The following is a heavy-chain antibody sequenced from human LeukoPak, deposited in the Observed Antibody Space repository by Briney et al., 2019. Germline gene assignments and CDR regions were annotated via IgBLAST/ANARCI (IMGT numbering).Heavy chain of an antibody. CDR2: ISTSSSYI. CDR1: GFTFSSYS. Sequence: GGSLRLSCTASGFTFSSYSMNWVRQAPGKGLEWVSSISTSSSYIYYADSVKGRFTISRDNARNSLYLQMNTLRAEETAVYSCARGADGVSSNSRGWFDPWGQGTLVTVSS. J-gene: IGHJ5*02. CDR3: ARGADGVSSNSRGWFDP. D-gene: IGHD2-15*01. V-gene: IGHV3-21*01.